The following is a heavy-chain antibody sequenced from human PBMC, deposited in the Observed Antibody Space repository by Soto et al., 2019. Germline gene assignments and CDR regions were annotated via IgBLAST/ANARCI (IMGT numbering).Heavy chain of an antibody. CDR3: ARGFFGYQFDY. J-gene: IGHJ4*02. CDR2: IYYSGST. V-gene: IGHV4-31*03. D-gene: IGHD2-15*01. Sequence: PSETLSLTCTVSGDSISSGAYYWSWIRQHPGKGLEWIGYIYYSGSTYYNPSLKSRVTISVDTSKNQFSLKVSSVTAADTAVYYCARGFFGYQFDYWGQGTLVTGSS. CDR1: GDSISSGAYY.